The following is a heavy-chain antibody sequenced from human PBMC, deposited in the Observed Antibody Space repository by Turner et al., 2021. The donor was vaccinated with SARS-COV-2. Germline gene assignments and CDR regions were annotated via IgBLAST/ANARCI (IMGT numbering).Heavy chain of an antibody. CDR1: GFTFSDYY. J-gene: IGHJ2*01. V-gene: IGHV3-11*01. D-gene: IGHD5-12*01. Sequence: QVQLVESGGGLVKPGGSLRLSCAASGFTFSDYYMSWIRQSPGKVLEWVSYISSSGSTIYYADSVKGRFTISRDNAKNSLYLQMNSLRAEDTAVYYCARRATPPQSWIAHWYFDLWGRGTLVTVSS. CDR2: ISSSGSTI. CDR3: ARRATPPQSWIAHWYFDL.